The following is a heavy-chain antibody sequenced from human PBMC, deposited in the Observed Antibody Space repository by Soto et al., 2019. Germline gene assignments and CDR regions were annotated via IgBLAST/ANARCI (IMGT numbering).Heavy chain of an antibody. CDR2: IYWDDAK. Sequence: QITLKESGPTLVKPTQTLTLTCTFSGFSLSASGVGVGWIRQPPGKALEWLAIIYWDDAKHYSPSLKSSLTIPQGPPKNQGGPKMTHMGPVDTGTYFCAPKGGGDRILDYWGQGTLVTVSS. CDR1: GFSLSASGVG. J-gene: IGHJ4*02. CDR3: APKGGGDRILDY. V-gene: IGHV2-5*02. D-gene: IGHD3-16*01.